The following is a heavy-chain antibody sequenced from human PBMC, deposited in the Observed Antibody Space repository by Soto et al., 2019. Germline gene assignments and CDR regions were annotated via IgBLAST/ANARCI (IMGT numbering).Heavy chain of an antibody. CDR1: GYTFTSYY. J-gene: IGHJ3*02. Sequence: ASVKASCKASGYTFTSYYMHWVRQAPGQGLEWMGIINPSGGSTSYAQKFQGRVTMTRDTSTSTVYMELSSLRSEDTAVYYCARYDSSGPDAFDIWGQGTMVTVSS. V-gene: IGHV1-46*01. CDR3: ARYDSSGPDAFDI. D-gene: IGHD3-22*01. CDR2: INPSGGST.